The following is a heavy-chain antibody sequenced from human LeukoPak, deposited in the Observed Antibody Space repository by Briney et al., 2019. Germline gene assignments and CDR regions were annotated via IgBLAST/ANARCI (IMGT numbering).Heavy chain of an antibody. J-gene: IGHJ4*02. CDR2: IDYSGST. CDR1: GDSISSSSYY. Sequence: SETLSLTCTVSGDSISSSSYYWAWIRQPPGKGLEWIGTIDYSGSTYYNPSLKSRATISIDTSKNQFSLTLSPVTAADTAIYYCAREYTLYISGWFIDYWGQGTVVTVSS. V-gene: IGHV4-39*07. D-gene: IGHD6-19*01. CDR3: AREYTLYISGWFIDY.